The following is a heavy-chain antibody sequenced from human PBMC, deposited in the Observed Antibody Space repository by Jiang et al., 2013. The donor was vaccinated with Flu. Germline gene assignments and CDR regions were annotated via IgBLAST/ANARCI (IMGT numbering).Heavy chain of an antibody. V-gene: IGHV4-39*07. CDR3: AKHYRGDRGAHNSYYYGLDV. Sequence: GLVKPSETLSLTCTVSGGSISSSSYYWGWIRQPPGKGLEWIGSIYYSGSTYYNPSLKSRVTISVDTSKNQFSLRLSAVTAADTAVYFCAKHYRGDRGAHNSYYYGLDVWGQGTTVTVSS. J-gene: IGHJ6*02. CDR1: GGSISSSSYY. D-gene: IGHD3-10*01. CDR2: IYYSGST.